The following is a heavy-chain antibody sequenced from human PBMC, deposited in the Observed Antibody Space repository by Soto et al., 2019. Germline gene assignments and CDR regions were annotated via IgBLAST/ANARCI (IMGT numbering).Heavy chain of an antibody. J-gene: IGHJ4*02. Sequence: QITLKESGPTLVKPTQTLTLTCTCSGFSLSTSEVGVGWIRQPPGKALEWLGIIYWDDDKRYSPSLKSRLTITKDTSKNQVLLTMTNMDPVDTGTYYCAHSGYNSGCRYWGQGTLVTVSS. V-gene: IGHV2-5*02. D-gene: IGHD6-19*01. CDR2: IYWDDDK. CDR1: GFSLSTSEVG. CDR3: AHSGYNSGCRY.